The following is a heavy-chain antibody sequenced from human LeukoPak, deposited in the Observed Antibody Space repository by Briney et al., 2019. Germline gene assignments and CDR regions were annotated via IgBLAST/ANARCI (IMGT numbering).Heavy chain of an antibody. CDR1: GGSISSSNW. CDR2: IYHSGST. Sequence: PSETLSLTCAVSGGSISSSNWWSWVRQPPGKGLEWIGEIYHSGSTNYNPSLKSRVTISVDKSKNQFSLKLSSVTAADTAVYYCASSGSTVTRGMDVWGQGTTVTVSS. D-gene: IGHD4-17*01. J-gene: IGHJ6*02. CDR3: ASSGSTVTRGMDV. V-gene: IGHV4-4*02.